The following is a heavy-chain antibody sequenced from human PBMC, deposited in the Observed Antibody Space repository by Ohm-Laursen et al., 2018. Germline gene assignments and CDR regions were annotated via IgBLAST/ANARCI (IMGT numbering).Heavy chain of an antibody. CDR1: GFTFSSYW. J-gene: IGHJ6*02. D-gene: IGHD6-6*01. Sequence: SLRLSCAASGFTFSSYWMSWVRQAPGKGLEWVANIKQDGSEKYYVDSVKGRFTISRDNAKNSLYLQMNSLRAEDTAVYYCARSEYSRSSPPVGMDVWGQGTTVTVSS. V-gene: IGHV3-7*01. CDR3: ARSEYSRSSPPVGMDV. CDR2: IKQDGSEK.